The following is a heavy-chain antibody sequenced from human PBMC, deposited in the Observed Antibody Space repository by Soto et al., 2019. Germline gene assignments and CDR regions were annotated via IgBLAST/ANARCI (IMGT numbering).Heavy chain of an antibody. D-gene: IGHD3-9*01. Sequence: PSETLSLTCTVSGGSISSSSYYWGWIRQPPGKGLEWIGSIYYSGSTYYNPSLKSRVTISVDTSKNQFSLKLSSVTAADTAVYYCASHSVLRYFDWLCYFDYWGQGTLVTVSS. CDR3: ASHSVLRYFDWLCYFDY. J-gene: IGHJ4*02. CDR2: IYYSGST. CDR1: GGSISSSSYY. V-gene: IGHV4-39*01.